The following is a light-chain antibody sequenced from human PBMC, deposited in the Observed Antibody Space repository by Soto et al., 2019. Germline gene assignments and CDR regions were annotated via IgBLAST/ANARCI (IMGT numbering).Light chain of an antibody. J-gene: IGLJ1*01. CDR1: SSDVGNYKY. CDR2: EVS. V-gene: IGLV2-14*01. CDR3: FSYTSSGTYV. Sequence: QSVLTQPASVSGSPGQSITISCTGTSSDVGNYKYVSWYQQHPGKAPKLMIYEVSNRPSGVSNRFSGSKSGNTASLTISGLQAEDETAYYCFSYTSSGTYVFGTGTKV.